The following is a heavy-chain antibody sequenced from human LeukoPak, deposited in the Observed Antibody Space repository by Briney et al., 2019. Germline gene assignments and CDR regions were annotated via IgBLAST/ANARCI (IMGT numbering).Heavy chain of an antibody. J-gene: IGHJ4*02. Sequence: GRSLRLSCAASGFTFSSYGMHWVRQAPGKGLEWVAVISSDGGNKYYADSVKGRFTISRDNSKSTLSLQMNSLRAEDTAVYYCARVDVVVPAAFDYWGQGTLVTVSS. CDR1: GFTFSSYG. CDR3: ARVDVVVPAAFDY. D-gene: IGHD2-2*01. CDR2: ISSDGGNK. V-gene: IGHV3-30*03.